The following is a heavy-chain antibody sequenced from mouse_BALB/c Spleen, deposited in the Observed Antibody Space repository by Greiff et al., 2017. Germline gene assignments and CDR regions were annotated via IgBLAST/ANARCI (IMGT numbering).Heavy chain of an antibody. CDR3: ARQGDYGNSRSFDY. V-gene: IGHV1S132*01. CDR1: GYTFTSYW. J-gene: IGHJ2*01. Sequence: QVQLQQSGAELVKPGASVKLSCKTSGYTFTSYWIQWVKQRPGQGLGWIGEIFPGTGTTYYNEKFKGKATLTIDTSSSTAYMQLSSLTSEDSAVYFCARQGDYGNSRSFDYWGQGTTLTVSS. D-gene: IGHD2-1*01. CDR2: IFPGTGTT.